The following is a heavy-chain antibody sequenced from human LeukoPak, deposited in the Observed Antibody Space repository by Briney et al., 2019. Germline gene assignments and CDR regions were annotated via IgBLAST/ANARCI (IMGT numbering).Heavy chain of an antibody. D-gene: IGHD3-9*01. Sequence: PGGSLRLPCAASGFTFSSYAMSWVRQAPGKGLEWVSAISGSGGSTYYADSVKGRFTISRDNSKNTLYLQMNSLRAEDTAVYYCAKTYDILTGYYQFDDGGQGTLVTVSS. CDR3: AKTYDILTGYYQFDD. J-gene: IGHJ4*02. CDR2: ISGSGGST. V-gene: IGHV3-23*01. CDR1: GFTFSSYA.